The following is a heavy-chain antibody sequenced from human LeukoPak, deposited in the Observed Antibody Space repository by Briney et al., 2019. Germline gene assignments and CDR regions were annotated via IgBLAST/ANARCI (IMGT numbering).Heavy chain of an antibody. CDR3: ARDRGAIFGTDY. CDR1: GFSFHSYA. J-gene: IGHJ4*02. Sequence: GGSLRLSCVASGFSFHSYAMTWVRQAPGKGLEWVSYISSNSGTIYYADSVKGRFTVSRDNAENSLYLQMDSLRAEDTAVYYCARDRGAIFGTDYWGQGTLVTVSS. V-gene: IGHV3-48*03. CDR2: ISSNSGTI. D-gene: IGHD3-3*02.